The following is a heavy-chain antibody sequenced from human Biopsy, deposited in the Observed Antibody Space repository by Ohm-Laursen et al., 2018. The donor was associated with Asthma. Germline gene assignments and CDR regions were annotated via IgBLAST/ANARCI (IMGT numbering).Heavy chain of an antibody. CDR2: INSAGSYI. J-gene: IGHJ3*02. V-gene: IGHV3-21*01. Sequence: SLRLSCTASGFAFRDFNINWVRQAPGKGLQWIASINSAGSYIYYADSVKGRFTISRDNAKNSLFLQMNNLRAEDMAVYYCVRSGTKWELYDAFDIWGQGTMVTVSS. CDR1: GFAFRDFN. D-gene: IGHD1/OR15-1a*01. CDR3: VRSGTKWELYDAFDI.